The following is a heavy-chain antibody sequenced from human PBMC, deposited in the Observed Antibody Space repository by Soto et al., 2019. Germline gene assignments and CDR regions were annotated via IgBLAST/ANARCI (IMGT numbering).Heavy chain of an antibody. CDR2: IDPRDCYT. CDR1: GYSFTTYW. J-gene: IGHJ6*02. CDR3: AIRPKYSSSNYYYYGMDV. D-gene: IGHD6-13*01. Sequence: GQSLKISCKGSGYSFTTYWISWLRQMPGNGLEWMGRIDPRDCYTNYSPSFQGHVTISADKSISTAYLQWSSLKASDTAMYYCAIRPKYSSSNYYYYGMDVSGQGTTFTVSS. V-gene: IGHV5-10-1*01.